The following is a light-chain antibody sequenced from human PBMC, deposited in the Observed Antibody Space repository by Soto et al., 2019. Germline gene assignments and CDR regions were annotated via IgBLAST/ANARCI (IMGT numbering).Light chain of an antibody. J-gene: IGKJ1*01. CDR3: QQYGSSGT. Sequence: EMVLTQSPGTLSLSPGDRATLSCRASQSVSNDYVAWVQQKPGQTPRLLIYGASNRATGIPDRFSGSGSGTDFTLTISRLEPEDFAVYYCQQYGSSGTFGQGTKVDIK. V-gene: IGKV3-20*01. CDR1: QSVSNDY. CDR2: GAS.